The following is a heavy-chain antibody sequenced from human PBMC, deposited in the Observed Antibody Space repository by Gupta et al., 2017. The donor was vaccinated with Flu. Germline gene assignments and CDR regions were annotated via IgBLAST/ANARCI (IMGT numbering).Heavy chain of an antibody. J-gene: IGHJ4*02. V-gene: IGHV3-53*01. D-gene: IGHD4-17*01. Sequence: RQAPGKGLEWVSLIYSGGTTYYADSVKGRFTISRDNTKNTLFLQMNSLRAEDTALYYCARAPNTMTVYYFDYWGQGTLVTVSS. CDR3: ARAPNTMTVYYFDY. CDR2: IYSGGTT.